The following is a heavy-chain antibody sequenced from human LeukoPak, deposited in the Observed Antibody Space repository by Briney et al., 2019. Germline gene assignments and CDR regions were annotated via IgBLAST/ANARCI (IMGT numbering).Heavy chain of an antibody. J-gene: IGHJ6*03. CDR3: ARGYDSSTTYYEFYYYMDV. V-gene: IGHV4-59*01. CDR1: GGSIRSYY. CDR2: IYYSGST. Sequence: SETLSLTCTVPGGSIRSYYWSWIRQPPGKGLEWIGYIYYSGSTNYNPSLKSRVTISVDTSKNQFSLKLSSVTAADTAVYYCARGYDSSTTYYEFYYYMDVWGKGTTVIVSS. D-gene: IGHD3-22*01.